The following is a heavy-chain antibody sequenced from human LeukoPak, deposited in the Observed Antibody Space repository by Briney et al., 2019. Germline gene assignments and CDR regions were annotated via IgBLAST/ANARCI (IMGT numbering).Heavy chain of an antibody. CDR3: AKDDDWGRYKD. J-gene: IGHJ1*01. D-gene: IGHD3-16*01. CDR1: GFTFSWHG. Sequence: GGSLRLSCTASGFTFSWHGMNWVRQAPGEGLEWVSGISPSGDITCYTDSVKGRFTISRDNSKNTQSLQMNSLRAEDTAVYYCAKDDDWGRYKDWGQGTLVTVSS. V-gene: IGHV3-23*01. CDR2: ISPSGDIT.